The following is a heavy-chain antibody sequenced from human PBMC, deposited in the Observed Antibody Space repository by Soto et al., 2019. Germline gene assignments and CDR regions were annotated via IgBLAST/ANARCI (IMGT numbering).Heavy chain of an antibody. CDR1: GFTFTDYY. D-gene: IGHD3-10*01. Sequence: ASVKVSCKVSGFTFTDYYIHWVRQAPGKGLEWMGLVDPEDAETIYAEKFQGRVTITADTSIDSAYMGLTSLTSDDTAVYYCAIGFRARLHCFDSWGQGTLVTVSS. J-gene: IGHJ5*01. CDR3: AIGFRARLHCFDS. V-gene: IGHV1-69-2*01. CDR2: VDPEDAET.